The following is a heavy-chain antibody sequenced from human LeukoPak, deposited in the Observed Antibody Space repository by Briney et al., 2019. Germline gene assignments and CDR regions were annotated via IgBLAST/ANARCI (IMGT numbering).Heavy chain of an antibody. V-gene: IGHV4-34*01. CDR3: ARVRFRGKDDY. J-gene: IGHJ4*02. CDR1: GGSFSGYD. CDR2: INHSGIT. D-gene: IGHD4-23*01. Sequence: SETLSLTCAVYGGSFSGYDWGWIRQPPGKGLKWIGEINHSGITNYNPSFESRVTISVDASKNQFSLKLTSMTAADTAVYYCARVRFRGKDDYWGQGILVTVSS.